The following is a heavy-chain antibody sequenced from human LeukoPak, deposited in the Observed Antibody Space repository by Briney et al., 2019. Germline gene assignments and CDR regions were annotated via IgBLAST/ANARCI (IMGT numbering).Heavy chain of an antibody. CDR2: IIPIFGTA. D-gene: IGHD2-2*01. V-gene: IGHV1-69*13. J-gene: IGHJ4*02. Sequence: GASVKVSCKVSGYTLTELSMHWVRQAPGQGLEWMGGIIPIFGTATYAQKFQGRVSITADESTSTAYMELSSLRSEDTAVYYCAYRDVLAVVPGGDYWGQGTLVTVSS. CDR3: AYRDVLAVVPGGDY. CDR1: GYTLTELS.